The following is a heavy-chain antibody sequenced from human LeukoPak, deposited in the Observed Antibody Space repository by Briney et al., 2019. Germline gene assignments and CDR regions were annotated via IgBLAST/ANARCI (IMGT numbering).Heavy chain of an antibody. V-gene: IGHV4-34*01. CDR3: ARGRGKGLYPHCTYYFDY. D-gene: IGHD1-26*01. Sequence: PSETLSLTCAVYGGSFSGYYWSWIRQPPGKGLEWIGEINHSGSTNYNPSLKSRVTISVDTSKNQFPLKLSSVTAADTAVYYCARGRGKGLYPHCTYYFDYWGQGILVTVSS. CDR2: INHSGST. CDR1: GGSFSGYY. J-gene: IGHJ4*02.